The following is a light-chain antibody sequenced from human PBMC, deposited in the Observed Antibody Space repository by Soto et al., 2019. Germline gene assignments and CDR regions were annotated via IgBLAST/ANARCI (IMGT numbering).Light chain of an antibody. CDR3: QQCDSYPYT. CDR1: QSISSW. V-gene: IGKV1-5*01. Sequence: DIEMTQSPSTLSASVGDRVSITCRASQSISSWLAWYQQKPGKAPKLLIYDASSLESGVPSRFSDSGSGTQFTLSISSLQPDDFANYYCQQCDSYPYTFGQGTNLEIK. J-gene: IGKJ2*01. CDR2: DAS.